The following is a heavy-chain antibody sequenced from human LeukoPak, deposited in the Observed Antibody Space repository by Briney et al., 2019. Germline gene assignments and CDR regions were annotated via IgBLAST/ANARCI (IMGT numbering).Heavy chain of an antibody. CDR2: ISSSSSYI. J-gene: IGHJ4*02. CDR1: GFTFSSYS. CDR3: ARDGWSGSYLSLYYFDY. D-gene: IGHD1-26*01. Sequence: GGSLRLSCAASGFTFSSYSMNWVRQAPGKGLEWVSSISSSSSYIYYADSVKGRFTISRDNAKNSLYLQMNSLRAEDTAVYYCARDGWSGSYLSLYYFDYWGQGTLVTVSS. V-gene: IGHV3-21*01.